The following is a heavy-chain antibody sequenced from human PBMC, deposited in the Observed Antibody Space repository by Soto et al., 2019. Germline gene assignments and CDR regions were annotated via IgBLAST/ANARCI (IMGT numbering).Heavy chain of an antibody. D-gene: IGHD1-1*01. J-gene: IGHJ2*01. CDR3: ARGGTSKSGHLWYFDL. Sequence: EVQVVESGGGRVKPGGSLKLSCTASGFTFDSYTMNWLRQAPGRGLEWVSSISATTTYKYYADSVKGRFIISRDNARNSLYLQTNSLRAEDTAVYYCARGGTSKSGHLWYFDLWGRGTLVTVSS. CDR2: ISATTTYK. V-gene: IGHV3-21*01. CDR1: GFTFDSYT.